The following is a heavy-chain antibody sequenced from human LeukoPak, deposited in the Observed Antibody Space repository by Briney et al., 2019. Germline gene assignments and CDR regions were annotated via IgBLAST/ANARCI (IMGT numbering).Heavy chain of an antibody. D-gene: IGHD3-10*01. CDR1: GFTFDDYA. V-gene: IGHV3-9*01. CDR2: ISWNSGSI. J-gene: IGHJ4*02. CDR3: AKAVRGVMEGQFDY. Sequence: GRSLRLSCAASGFTFDDYAMHWVRQAPGKGLEWVSGISWNSGSIGYADSVKGRFTISRDNAKNSLYLQMNSLRAEDTALYYCAKAVRGVMEGQFDYWGQGTLVTVSS.